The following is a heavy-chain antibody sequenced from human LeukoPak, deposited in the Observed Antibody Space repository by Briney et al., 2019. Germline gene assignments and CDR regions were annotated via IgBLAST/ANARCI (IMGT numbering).Heavy chain of an antibody. Sequence: SETLSLTCTVSGGSIGSYYWSWIRQPPGKGLEWIGYIYYSGSTNYNPSLKSRVTISVDTSKNQFSLKLSSVTAADTAVYYCARGALTRFDPWGQGTLVTVSS. CDR2: IYYSGST. D-gene: IGHD1-14*01. CDR3: ARGALTRFDP. CDR1: GGSIGSYY. V-gene: IGHV4-59*08. J-gene: IGHJ5*02.